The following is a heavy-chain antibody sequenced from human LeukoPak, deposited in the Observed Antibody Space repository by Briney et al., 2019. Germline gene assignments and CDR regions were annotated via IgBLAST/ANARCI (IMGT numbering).Heavy chain of an antibody. J-gene: IGHJ4*02. CDR3: ARDLPEGGSYTPYFDS. Sequence: PGGSLRLSCAASGFTFRDYYLSWIRQAPGKGLEWISYIGTSSAHTNYADSVKGRFTISRDNAKNSMYLQMNSLRAEDTAVYYCARDLPEGGSYTPYFDSWGQGTLVTVSS. CDR1: GFTFRDYY. D-gene: IGHD1-26*01. V-gene: IGHV3-11*05. CDR2: IGTSSAHT.